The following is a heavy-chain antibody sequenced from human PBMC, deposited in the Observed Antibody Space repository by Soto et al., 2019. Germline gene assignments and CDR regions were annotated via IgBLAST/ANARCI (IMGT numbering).Heavy chain of an antibody. CDR3: AKGVPGIAVAGTGYFQH. CDR2: ISGSGDST. D-gene: IGHD6-19*01. CDR1: GFTFSSYA. Sequence: PGGSLRLSCAASGFTFSSYAMSWVRQAPGKGQEWVSGISGSGDSTYYADSVKGRFTISRDNSKKTVYLQMNSLRAEDTAVYYCAKGVPGIAVAGTGYFQHWGQGTXVTVSS. J-gene: IGHJ1*01. V-gene: IGHV3-23*01.